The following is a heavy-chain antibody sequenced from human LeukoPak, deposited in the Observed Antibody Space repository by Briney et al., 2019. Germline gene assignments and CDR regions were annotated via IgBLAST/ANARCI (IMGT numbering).Heavy chain of an antibody. CDR2: FDPEDGET. CDR1: GGTFSSYA. D-gene: IGHD3-10*01. J-gene: IGHJ4*02. CDR3: AILGAITMVRGPFDY. V-gene: IGHV1-24*01. Sequence: ASVKVSCKASGGTFSSYAISWVRQAPGKGREWMGGFDPEDGETIYAQKFQGRVTMTEDTSTDTAYMELSSLRSEDTAVYYCAILGAITMVRGPFDYWGQGTLVTVSS.